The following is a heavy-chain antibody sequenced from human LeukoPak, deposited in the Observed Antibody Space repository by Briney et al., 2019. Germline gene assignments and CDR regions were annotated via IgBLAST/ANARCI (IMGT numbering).Heavy chain of an antibody. CDR3: AREHYDILTGRLGAFDI. J-gene: IGHJ3*02. CDR2: IGTAGDT. D-gene: IGHD3-9*01. CDR1: GFTFSSYD. V-gene: IGHV3-13*01. Sequence: GGSLRLSCAASGFTFSSYDMHWVRQATGKGLEWVSAIGTAGDTYYPGSVKGRFTISRENAKNSLYLQMTSLRAGDTAVYYCAREHYDILTGRLGAFDIWGQGTMVTVSS.